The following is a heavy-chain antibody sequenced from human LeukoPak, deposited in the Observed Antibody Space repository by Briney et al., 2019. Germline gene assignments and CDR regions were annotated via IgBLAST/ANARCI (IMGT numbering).Heavy chain of an antibody. V-gene: IGHV1-69*13. J-gene: IGHJ4*02. CDR1: GGTFSSYP. Sequence: GASVKVSCKASGGTFSSYPISWVRQAPGQGLEWMGGIIPIFGTANYAQKFQGRVTITADESTSTAYMELSSLRSEDTAVYYCARDRRDYDILTGYSYYFDYWGQGTLVTVSS. CDR2: IIPIFGTA. CDR3: ARDRRDYDILTGYSYYFDY. D-gene: IGHD3-9*01.